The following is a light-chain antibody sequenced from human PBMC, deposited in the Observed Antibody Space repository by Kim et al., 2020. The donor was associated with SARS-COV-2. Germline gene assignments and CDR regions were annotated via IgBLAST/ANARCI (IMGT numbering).Light chain of an antibody. CDR1: KLVDKY. Sequence: SVSPGQTAVIACSGDKLVDKYACWYQQKPGQSLVLVIYQDSTRPSGIPERFSASSSGNTATLTISGTQAMDEAVNYCQAWDSSTAVFGGGTQLTVL. J-gene: IGLJ3*02. CDR2: QDS. CDR3: QAWDSSTAV. V-gene: IGLV3-1*01.